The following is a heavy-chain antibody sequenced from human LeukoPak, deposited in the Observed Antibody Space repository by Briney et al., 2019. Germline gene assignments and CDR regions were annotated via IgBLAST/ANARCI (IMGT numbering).Heavy chain of an antibody. D-gene: IGHD1-1*01. CDR2: ISGSGAST. V-gene: IGHV3-23*01. Sequence: GGSLRLSCLTSGFTLSTNAMSWVRQAPGKGLEWISGISGSGASTYYADSVKGRFTISSDNSKNTLFLQTNSMRPEDTAVYYCAKGVSRGVDPTGLEYWGQGTLVTVSS. CDR3: AKGVSRGVDPTGLEY. J-gene: IGHJ4*02. CDR1: GFTLSTNA.